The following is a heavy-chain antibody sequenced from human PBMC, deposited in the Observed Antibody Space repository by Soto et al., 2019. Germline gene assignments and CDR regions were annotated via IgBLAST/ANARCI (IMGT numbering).Heavy chain of an antibody. CDR2: IWYDGSNK. D-gene: IGHD2-15*01. CDR3: ARDPGPLGYCSGGSCYSPGAGEAYYYYYGMDV. V-gene: IGHV3-33*01. J-gene: IGHJ6*02. Sequence: GGSLRLSCAASGFTFSSYGMHWVRQAPGKGLEWVAVIWYDGSNKYYADSVKGRFTISRDNSKNTLYLQMNSLRAEDTAVYYCARDPGPLGYCSGGSCYSPGAGEAYYYYYGMDVWGQGTTVTVSS. CDR1: GFTFSSYG.